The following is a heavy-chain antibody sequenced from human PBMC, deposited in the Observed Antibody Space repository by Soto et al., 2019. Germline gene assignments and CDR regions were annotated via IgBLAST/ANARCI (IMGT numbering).Heavy chain of an antibody. J-gene: IGHJ4*02. CDR2: IKSKIDGGTT. CDR3: RRYLHWVRGD. V-gene: IGHV3-15*01. D-gene: IGHD3-9*01. Sequence: EVQLVESGGGLVKPGGSLRLSCAASGFTFSNSWMSWVRQAPGKGLEWVGRIKSKIDGGTTDYAAPVKGRFTISRDDSKNTLYLQMNSLKSEDTAVYDCRRYLHWVRGDWGQGTLVTVSS. CDR1: GFTFSNSW.